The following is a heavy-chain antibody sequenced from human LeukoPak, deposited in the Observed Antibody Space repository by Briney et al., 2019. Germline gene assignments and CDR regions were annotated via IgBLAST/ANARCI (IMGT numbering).Heavy chain of an antibody. Sequence: GGSLRLSCAASGFTVSSNYMSWVRQAPGKGLEWVSVIYSGGSTYYADSVRGRFTISRDNSKNTLYLQVNTLRAEDTAVYYCARAGETQTFDYWGQGTLVTVSS. D-gene: IGHD1-1*01. CDR3: ARAGETQTFDY. J-gene: IGHJ4*02. CDR2: IYSGGST. V-gene: IGHV3-66*01. CDR1: GFTVSSNY.